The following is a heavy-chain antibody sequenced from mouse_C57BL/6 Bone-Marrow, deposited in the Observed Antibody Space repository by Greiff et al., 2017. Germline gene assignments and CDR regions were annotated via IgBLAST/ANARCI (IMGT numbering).Heavy chain of an antibody. J-gene: IGHJ4*01. CDR2: ISSGSSTI. Sequence: EVKLMESGGGLVKPGGSLKLSCAASGFTFSDYGMHWVRQAPEKGLEWVAYISSGSSTIYYADTVKGRFTISRDNAKNTLFLQLTSLRSEDTAMYYCARPSCHSNYAMDYWGQGTSVTVSS. D-gene: IGHD2-5*01. CDR1: GFTFSDYG. V-gene: IGHV5-17*01. CDR3: ARPSCHSNYAMDY.